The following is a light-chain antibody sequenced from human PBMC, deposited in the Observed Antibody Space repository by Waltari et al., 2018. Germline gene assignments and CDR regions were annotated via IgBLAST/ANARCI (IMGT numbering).Light chain of an antibody. Sequence: DIQMTQSPSTLSASVGDRVTITCRTSQSSDNGLAWYQQKPGKAPKLLIYKASTVENGVPSRFSGSGSGTEFTLTISSLQPDDFATYYCQQYSSSPYTFGPGSKVEIK. V-gene: IGKV1-5*03. CDR2: KAS. CDR3: QQYSSSPYT. J-gene: IGKJ2*01. CDR1: QSSDNG.